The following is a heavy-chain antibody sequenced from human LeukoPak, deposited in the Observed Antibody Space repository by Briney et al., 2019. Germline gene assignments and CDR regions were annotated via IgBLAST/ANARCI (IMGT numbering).Heavy chain of an antibody. D-gene: IGHD1-26*01. V-gene: IGHV3-66*01. Sequence: GGSLRLSCSASGLTVGNNYMTWVRQAPGKGLEWVSLIYIGGSTYYAASVKGRFTISRDSFRNTVYLQMDSLRAEDTAVYYCARVLLGATSEPDAFDIWGQGTVVTVSS. J-gene: IGHJ3*02. CDR3: ARVLLGATSEPDAFDI. CDR1: GLTVGNNY. CDR2: IYIGGST.